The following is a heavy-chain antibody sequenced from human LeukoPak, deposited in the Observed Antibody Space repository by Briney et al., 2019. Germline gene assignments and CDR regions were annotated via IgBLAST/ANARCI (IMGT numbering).Heavy chain of an antibody. J-gene: IGHJ4*02. V-gene: IGHV4-34*01. CDR3: ARLEMATISGGYFDY. CDR2: INHSGST. Sequence: SETLSLTCAVYGGSFSGYYWSWIRQPPGKGLEWIGEINHSGSTSYNPSLKSRVTISVDTSKNQFSLKLSSVTAADTAVYYCARLEMATISGGYFDYWGQGTLVTVSS. CDR1: GGSFSGYY. D-gene: IGHD3-3*01.